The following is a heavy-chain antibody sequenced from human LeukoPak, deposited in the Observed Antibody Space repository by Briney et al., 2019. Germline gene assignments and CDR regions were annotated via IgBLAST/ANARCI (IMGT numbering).Heavy chain of an antibody. CDR2: ISSSGSTI. V-gene: IGHV3-48*04. D-gene: IGHD1-26*01. CDR3: ARDPCSGIYGDSYYYYMGV. J-gene: IGHJ6*03. CDR1: GFTFSSYW. Sequence: PGGSLRLSCAASGFTFSSYWMSWVRQAPGKGLEWVSYISSSGSTIYYADSVKGRFTISRDNAKNSPYLQMNSLRAEDTAVYYCARDPCSGIYGDSYYYYMGVWGKGTTVTISS.